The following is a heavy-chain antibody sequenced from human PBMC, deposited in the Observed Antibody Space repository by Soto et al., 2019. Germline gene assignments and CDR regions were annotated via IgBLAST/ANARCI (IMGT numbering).Heavy chain of an antibody. CDR1: GFTVSGNY. Sequence: EVQLVESGGGLIQPGGSLRLSCAASGFTVSGNYITWVRQAPGKGLEWVSVIFSGDNTYYSDSVKGRFTISRDNSKNTVYLQMNSLRAEDTAVYYCTRDPVPDSSGYFPFDYWGQGTLVTVSS. D-gene: IGHD3-22*01. CDR2: IFSGDNT. CDR3: TRDPVPDSSGYFPFDY. V-gene: IGHV3-53*01. J-gene: IGHJ4*02.